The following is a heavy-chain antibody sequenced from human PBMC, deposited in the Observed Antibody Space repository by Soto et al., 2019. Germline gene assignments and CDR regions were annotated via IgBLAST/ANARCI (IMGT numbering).Heavy chain of an antibody. J-gene: IGHJ4*02. CDR1: GFTFSSYS. CDR3: AKGDSSGYYRDFDY. Sequence: GGSLRLSCAASGFTFSSYSMNWVRQAPGKGLEWVSSISSSSSYIYYADSVKGRFTISRDNAKNSLYLQMNSLRAEDTAVYYCAKGDSSGYYRDFDYCGQGTLVTVSS. D-gene: IGHD3-22*01. CDR2: ISSSSSYI. V-gene: IGHV3-21*01.